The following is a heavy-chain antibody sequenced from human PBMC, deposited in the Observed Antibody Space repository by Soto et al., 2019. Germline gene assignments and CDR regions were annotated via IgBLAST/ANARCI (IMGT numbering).Heavy chain of an antibody. D-gene: IGHD3-16*01. J-gene: IGHJ6*02. Sequence: QVQLVQSGAEVKNPGASVKVSCKTFGYTFTSYGIGWARQAPGQGLEWMGWINTHNGNTNYPHNRQGRVTLPTDTSSSTAYMGLRSLTSNDTAIYYCAMVDVYVTPSPQDVWGQGTTVTVSS. CDR3: AMVDVYVTPSPQDV. V-gene: IGHV1-18*01. CDR1: GYTFTSYG. CDR2: INTHNGNT.